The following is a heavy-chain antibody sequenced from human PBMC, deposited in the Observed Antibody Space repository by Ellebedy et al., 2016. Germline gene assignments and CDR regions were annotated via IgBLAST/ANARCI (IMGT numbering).Heavy chain of an antibody. J-gene: IGHJ4*02. V-gene: IGHV1-69*04. CDR2: IIPILGIA. CDR1: GGTFSSYA. CDR3: ALFTKSGYSYGLNFDY. Sequence: ASVKVSCKASGGTFSSYAISWVRQAPGQGLEWMGRIIPILGIANYAQKFQGRVTITADKSTSTAYMELSSLRSEDTAVYYCALFTKSGYSYGLNFDYWGQGTLVTVSS. D-gene: IGHD5-18*01.